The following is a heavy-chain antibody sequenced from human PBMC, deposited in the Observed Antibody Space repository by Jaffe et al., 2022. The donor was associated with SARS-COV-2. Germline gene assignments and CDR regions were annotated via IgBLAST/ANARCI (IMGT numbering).Heavy chain of an antibody. Sequence: QVQLVESGGGVVQPGRSLRLSCAASGFTFSSYAMHWVRQAPGKGLEWVAVISYDGSNKYYADSVKGRFTISRDNSKNTLYLQMNSLRAEDTAVYYCARDLDRPAYGMDVWGQGTTVTVSS. CDR1: GFTFSSYA. CDR2: ISYDGSNK. J-gene: IGHJ6*02. CDR3: ARDLDRPAYGMDV. D-gene: IGHD3-22*01. V-gene: IGHV3-30-3*01.